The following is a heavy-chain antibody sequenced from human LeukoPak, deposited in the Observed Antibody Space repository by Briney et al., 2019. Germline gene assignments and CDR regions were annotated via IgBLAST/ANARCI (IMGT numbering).Heavy chain of an antibody. CDR3: AKEQWLVSYYYYGMDV. D-gene: IGHD6-19*01. CDR2: IKQDGSEK. Sequence: GGSLRLSCAASGFTFSSYWMSWVRQAPGKGLEWVANIKQDGSEKYYVDSVKGRFTISRDNAKNSLYLQMNSLRAEDTAVYYCAKEQWLVSYYYYGMDVWGQGTTVTVSS. CDR1: GFTFSSYW. V-gene: IGHV3-7*03. J-gene: IGHJ6*02.